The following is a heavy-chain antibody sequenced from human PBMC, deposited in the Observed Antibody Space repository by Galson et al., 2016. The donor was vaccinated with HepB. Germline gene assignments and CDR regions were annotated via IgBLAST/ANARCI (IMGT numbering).Heavy chain of an antibody. CDR3: ARRSRSAFDY. V-gene: IGHV3-48*02. Sequence: SLRLSCAASGFTFSDYSMNWVRQAPGKGPEWVSYISSSGSTIYYADSVKGRFTISRDNAKNSLFLQMNSLRDEDTVVYYCARRSRSAFDYWGQGTLVTVS. J-gene: IGHJ4*02. CDR2: ISSSGSTI. CDR1: GFTFSDYS.